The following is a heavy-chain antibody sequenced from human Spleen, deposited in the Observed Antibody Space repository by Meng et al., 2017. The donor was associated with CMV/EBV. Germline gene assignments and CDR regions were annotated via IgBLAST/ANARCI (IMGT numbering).Heavy chain of an antibody. V-gene: IGHV3-48*04. Sequence: GESLISCAASGFTFSSYSMNWVRQAPGKGLEWVSYISSSSSTIYYADSVKGRFTISRDNAKNSLYLQMNSLRAEDTAVYYCASTVYCSSTSCYRAPPDYWGQGTLVTVSS. CDR3: ASTVYCSSTSCYRAPPDY. D-gene: IGHD2-2*02. CDR2: ISSSSSTI. CDR1: GFTFSSYS. J-gene: IGHJ4*02.